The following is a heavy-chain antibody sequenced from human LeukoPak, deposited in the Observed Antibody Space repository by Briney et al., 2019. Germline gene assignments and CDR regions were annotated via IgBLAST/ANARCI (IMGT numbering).Heavy chain of an antibody. CDR3: ARLPVAAAGRGYYYYYGMDV. J-gene: IGHJ6*02. CDR2: IYYSGST. CDR1: GGSISSSSYY. V-gene: IGHV4-39*01. Sequence: PSETLSLTCTVSGGSISSSSYYWGWIRQPPGKGLEWIGSIYYSGSTYYNPSLKSRVTISVDTSKNQFSLKLSSVTAADTAVYYCARLPVAAAGRGYYYYYGMDVWGQGTTVTVSS. D-gene: IGHD6-13*01.